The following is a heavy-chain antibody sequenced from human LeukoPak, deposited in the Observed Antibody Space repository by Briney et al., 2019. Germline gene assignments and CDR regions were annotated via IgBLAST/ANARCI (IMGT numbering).Heavy chain of an antibody. CDR3: AKGSGSSCYSPCDY. D-gene: IGHD2-15*01. J-gene: IGHJ4*02. CDR2: ICANDGNT. Sequence: HAGGSLRLSCAASGLTFRNYAVSWVRQAPGKGLEWVSVICANDGNTYYADAVKGRFTISRDNSKDTLYLQMDCLRAEDTAVYYCAKGSGSSCYSPCDYWGQGILVTVSS. V-gene: IGHV3-23*01. CDR1: GLTFRNYA.